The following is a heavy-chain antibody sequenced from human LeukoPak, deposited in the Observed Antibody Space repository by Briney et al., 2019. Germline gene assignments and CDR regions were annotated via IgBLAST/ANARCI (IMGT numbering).Heavy chain of an antibody. Sequence: GGSLRLSCAASAFTIRSPYMNWVRHAPGKGLEWVSVIASGASTYYADSVKGRFTISRDSSKNTLYLQMNSLRAEDTAVYYCARGRVKWWSPFDYWGQGTLVTVSS. D-gene: IGHD2-15*01. J-gene: IGHJ4*02. V-gene: IGHV3-53*01. CDR2: IASGAST. CDR1: AFTIRSPY. CDR3: ARGRVKWWSPFDY.